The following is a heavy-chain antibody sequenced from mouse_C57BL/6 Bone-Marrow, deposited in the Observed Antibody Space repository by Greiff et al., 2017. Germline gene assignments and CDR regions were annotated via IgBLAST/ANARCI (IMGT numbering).Heavy chain of an antibody. V-gene: IGHV14-2*01. CDR2: IDPEDGET. D-gene: IGHD1-1*01. J-gene: IGHJ2*01. CDR3: TRSLIYYGTNY. CDR1: GFNIKDYY. Sequence: VQLQQSGAELVKPGASVKLSCTASGFNIKDYYIHWVKQRTEQGLEWIGRIDPEDGETKYAPKFQDKATITADTSSNTAYLPLSSLTSEDTAVYSRTRSLIYYGTNYWGQGTTLTVSS.